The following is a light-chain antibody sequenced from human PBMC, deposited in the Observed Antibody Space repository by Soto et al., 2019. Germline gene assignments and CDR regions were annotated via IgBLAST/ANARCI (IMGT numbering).Light chain of an antibody. CDR3: QQYGSSSWT. J-gene: IGKJ1*01. CDR1: QSVSSTY. Sequence: EIVLTQSPGTLSLSPRERATLSCRASQSVSSTYFAWYQQRFGQAPRLLIYGASSRATGIPDRFSGSGSGTDFTLTISRLEPEDFAVYYCQQYGSSSWTFGQGTKVEIK. CDR2: GAS. V-gene: IGKV3-20*01.